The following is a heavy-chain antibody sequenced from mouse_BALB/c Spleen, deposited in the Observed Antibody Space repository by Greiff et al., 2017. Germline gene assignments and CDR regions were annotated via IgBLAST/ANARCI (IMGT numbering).Heavy chain of an antibody. D-gene: IGHD2-4*01. V-gene: IGHV1-4*01. J-gene: IGHJ2*01. CDR2: INPSSGYT. CDR3: AYMITEGY. CDR1: GYTFTSYT. Sequence: VQLQQSGAELARPGASVKMSCTASGYTFTSYTMHWVKQRPGQGLEWIGYINPSSGYTNYNQKFKDKATLTADKSSSTAYMQLSSLTSEDSAVYDCAYMITEGYWGQGTTLTVSS.